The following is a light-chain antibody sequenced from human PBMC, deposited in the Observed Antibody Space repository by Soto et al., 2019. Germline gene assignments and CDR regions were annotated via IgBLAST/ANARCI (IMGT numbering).Light chain of an antibody. V-gene: IGLV3-1*01. CDR1: KLGDKY. CDR3: QAWDSRTEV. J-gene: IGLJ2*01. Sequence: SYELTQPPSVSVSPGQTASFTCSGDKLGDKYACWYQQKPGQSPVLVIYQDSKRPSGIPERFSGSNSGNTATLTISGTQAMDEADYYCQAWDSRTEVFGGGTKLTVL. CDR2: QDS.